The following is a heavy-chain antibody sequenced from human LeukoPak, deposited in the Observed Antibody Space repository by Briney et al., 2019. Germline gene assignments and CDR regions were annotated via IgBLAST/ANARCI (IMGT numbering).Heavy chain of an antibody. CDR1: NDSISNYY. CDR2: IDYRGCT. D-gene: IGHD5-12*01. V-gene: IGHV4-59*01. J-gene: IGHJ3*02. CDR3: ARSRSGYGYEHGAFEI. Sequence: PSETLSLTCTVSNDSISNYYWSWIRQPPGKGLEWIAYIDYRGCTTNNPSLRSRITISVDTSRNQFSLKLRSVTAADTAVYYCARSRSGYGYEHGAFEIWGQGTMVTVSS.